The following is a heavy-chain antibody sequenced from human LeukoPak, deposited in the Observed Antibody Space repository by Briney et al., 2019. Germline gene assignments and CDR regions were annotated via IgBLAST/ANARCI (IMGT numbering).Heavy chain of an antibody. CDR3: ARDLQRYYYGSGSHYFDY. CDR2: ISAYNGNT. V-gene: IGHV1-18*01. J-gene: IGHJ4*02. Sequence: GASVKVSCKASGYTFTSYGISWVRQAPGQGLEWMGWISAYNGNTNYAQKLQGRVAMTTDTSTSTAYMELRSLRSDDTAVYYCARDLQRYYYGSGSHYFDYWGQGTLVTVSS. D-gene: IGHD3-10*01. CDR1: GYTFTSYG.